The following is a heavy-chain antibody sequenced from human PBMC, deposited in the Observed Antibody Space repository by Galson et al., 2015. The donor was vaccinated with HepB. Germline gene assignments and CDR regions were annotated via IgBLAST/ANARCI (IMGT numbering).Heavy chain of an antibody. CDR2: IYYSGST. Sequence: SETLSLTCTVSGGSISSYYWSWIRQPPGKGLEWIGHIYYSGSTNYNPSLKSRVTISVDTSKNQFSLKLSSVTAADTAVYYCARAGIAVAGRYFDYWGQGTLVTVSS. CDR1: GGSISSYY. V-gene: IGHV4-59*01. J-gene: IGHJ4*02. CDR3: ARAGIAVAGRYFDY. D-gene: IGHD6-19*01.